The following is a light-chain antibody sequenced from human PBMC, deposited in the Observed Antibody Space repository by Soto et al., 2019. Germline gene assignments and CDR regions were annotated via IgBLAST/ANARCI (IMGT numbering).Light chain of an antibody. Sequence: DIQMTQSPYSLSASVGDRVTITCRASKSISPYLNWYQQRPGKTPKLLIYDASTLHSGVPSRFTAVGSGANFTLTITGLQPEDFATYYCHQTYGSSANSFGPGTKVEI. CDR2: DAS. CDR1: KSISPY. V-gene: IGKV1-39*01. CDR3: HQTYGSSANS. J-gene: IGKJ2*03.